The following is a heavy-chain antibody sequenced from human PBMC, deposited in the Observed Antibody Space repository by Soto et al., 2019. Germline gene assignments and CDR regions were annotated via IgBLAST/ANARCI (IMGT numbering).Heavy chain of an antibody. Sequence: QVQLVKSGAEVKKPGSSVKVSCKASGGTFSSYAISWVRQAPGQGLEWMGGIIPIFGTANYAQKFQGRVTITADESTSTAYMELSSLRSEDTAVYYCARDLVVVVPAAMGYYYYYGMDVWGQGTTVTVSS. D-gene: IGHD2-2*01. CDR1: GGTFSSYA. V-gene: IGHV1-69*01. CDR3: ARDLVVVVPAAMGYYYYYGMDV. J-gene: IGHJ6*02. CDR2: IIPIFGTA.